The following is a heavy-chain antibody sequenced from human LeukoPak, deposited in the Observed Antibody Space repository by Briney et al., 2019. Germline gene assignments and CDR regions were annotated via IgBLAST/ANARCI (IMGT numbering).Heavy chain of an antibody. CDR1: GLTFTRYL. J-gene: IGHJ4*02. D-gene: IGHD3-16*01. CDR2: INSAGNTT. Sequence: GGSLRLSCAASGLTFTRYLMHWVRQAPGKGLVWVSRINSAGNTTDYAESVKARFSISRDNSKNTLSLQMNNLRVEDTAVYYCARGMRGSSAFDYWGQGTLVTVSS. V-gene: IGHV3-74*01. CDR3: ARGMRGSSAFDY.